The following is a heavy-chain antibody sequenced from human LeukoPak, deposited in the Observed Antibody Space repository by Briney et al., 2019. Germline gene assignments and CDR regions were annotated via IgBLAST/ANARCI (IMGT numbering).Heavy chain of an antibody. CDR1: GGSIKSHY. D-gene: IGHD6-13*01. CDR2: IYYLGGT. CDR3: ARHSDSSSWYNWFDP. V-gene: IGHV4-59*08. J-gene: IGHJ5*02. Sequence: PSETLSLTCTVSGGSIKSHYWSWIRQPPGKGLEWIGYIYYLGGTNYNPSLRSRVTISVDTSKNQFSLKLTSVTAADTAVYYCARHSDSSSWYNWFDPWGQGTLVTVSS.